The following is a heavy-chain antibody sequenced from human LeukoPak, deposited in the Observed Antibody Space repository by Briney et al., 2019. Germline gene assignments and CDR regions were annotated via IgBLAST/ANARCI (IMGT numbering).Heavy chain of an antibody. D-gene: IGHD3-10*01. J-gene: IGHJ3*02. CDR2: SYTSGST. Sequence: SETLSLTCTVSGGSISSYYWSRIRQPAGKGLEWNGRSYTSGSTNYNPSLKSRVTMSVDTSKNQFSLKLSSVTAADTAVYYCARAAWGRLWFGELAHDAFDIWGQGTMVTVSS. CDR1: GGSISSYY. V-gene: IGHV4-4*07. CDR3: ARAAWGRLWFGELAHDAFDI.